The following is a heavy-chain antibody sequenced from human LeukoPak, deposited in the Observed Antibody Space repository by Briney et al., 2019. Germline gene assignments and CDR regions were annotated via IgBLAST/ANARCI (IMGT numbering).Heavy chain of an antibody. Sequence: GGSLRLSCAASGFTFSSFGMHRVRQAPGKGLEWVAFIRYDGSNKYYADSVKGRFTISRDNSKNTLYLQMNSLRAEDTAVYYCAKDRRDFGLRFDPWGQGTLVTVSS. V-gene: IGHV3-30*02. CDR3: AKDRRDFGLRFDP. CDR2: IRYDGSNK. D-gene: IGHD3/OR15-3a*01. CDR1: GFTFSSFG. J-gene: IGHJ5*02.